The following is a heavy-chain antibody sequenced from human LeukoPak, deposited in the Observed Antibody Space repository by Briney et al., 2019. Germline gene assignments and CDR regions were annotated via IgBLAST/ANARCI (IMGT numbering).Heavy chain of an antibody. CDR1: GFTFTTEA. CDR3: ARVVVPAAMEYYYYYGMDV. Sequence: GGSLRLSCAASGFTFTTEAMNWVRQAPGKGLEWVSSISSSSSYIYYADSVKGRFTISRDNAKNSLYLQMNSLRAEDTAVYYCARVVVPAAMEYYYYYGMDVWGQGTTVTVSS. V-gene: IGHV3-21*01. J-gene: IGHJ6*02. CDR2: ISSSSSYI. D-gene: IGHD2-2*01.